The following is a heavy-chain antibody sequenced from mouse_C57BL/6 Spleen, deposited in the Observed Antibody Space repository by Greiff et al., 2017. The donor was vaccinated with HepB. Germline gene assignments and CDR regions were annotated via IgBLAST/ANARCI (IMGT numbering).Heavy chain of an antibody. CDR2: IYPGSGST. J-gene: IGHJ3*01. CDR1: GYTFTSYW. CDR3: AREGAYYSPWFAY. Sequence: QVQLQQPGAELVKPGASVKMSCKASGYTFTSYWITWVKQRPGQGLEWIGDIYPGSGSTNYNEKFKSKATLTVDTSSSTAYMQLSSLTSEDSAVYYCAREGAYYSPWFAYWGQGTLVTVSA. D-gene: IGHD2-12*01. V-gene: IGHV1-55*01.